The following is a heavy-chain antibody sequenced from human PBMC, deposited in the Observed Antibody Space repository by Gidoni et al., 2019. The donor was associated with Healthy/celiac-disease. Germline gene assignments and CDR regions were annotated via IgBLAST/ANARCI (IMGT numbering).Heavy chain of an antibody. J-gene: IGHJ4*02. CDR1: GFTFSRYA. D-gene: IGHD6-19*01. V-gene: IGHV3-30-3*01. CDR2: ISYDGSNK. Sequence: QVQLVESGGGVVQPGRSLRLSCAASGFTFSRYAMHWVRQAPGKGLEWVAVISYDGSNKYYADSVKGRFTISRDNSKNTLYLQMNSLRAEDTAVYYCARGDGIAVAGQIFDYWGQGTLVTVSS. CDR3: ARGDGIAVAGQIFDY.